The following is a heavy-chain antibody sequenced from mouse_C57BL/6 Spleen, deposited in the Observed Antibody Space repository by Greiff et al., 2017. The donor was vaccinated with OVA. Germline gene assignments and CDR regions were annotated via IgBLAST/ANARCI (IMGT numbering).Heavy chain of an antibody. D-gene: IGHD1-1*01. V-gene: IGHV14-4*01. CDR1: GFNIKDDY. J-gene: IGHJ3*01. CDR2: IDPENGDT. CDR3: TNSPYYYGSSSFAY. Sequence: VQLQQPGAELVRPGASVKLSCTASGFNIKDDYMHWVKQRPEQGLEWIGWIDPENGDTEYASKFQGKATITADTSSNTAYLQLSSLTSEDTAVYYCTNSPYYYGSSSFAYWGQGTLVTVSA.